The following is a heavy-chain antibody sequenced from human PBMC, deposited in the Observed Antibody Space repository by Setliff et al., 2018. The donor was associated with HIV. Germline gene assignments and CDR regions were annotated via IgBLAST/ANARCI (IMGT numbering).Heavy chain of an antibody. J-gene: IGHJ1*01. Sequence: SETLSLTCTVYGGSFSNYYTNWIRQPPGKGLEWIGNIYSTGRTYYKLSLESRVTISIDTSKNQLSLNVNSVTAADTATYYCATPGYDDDVFGYFRFWGRGTLVTVSS. V-gene: IGHV4-59*04. CDR3: ATPGYDDDVFGYFRF. CDR1: GGSFSNYY. D-gene: IGHD5-12*01. CDR2: IYSTGRT.